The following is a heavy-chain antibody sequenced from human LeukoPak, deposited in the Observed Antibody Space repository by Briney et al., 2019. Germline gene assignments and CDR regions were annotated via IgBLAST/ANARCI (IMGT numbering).Heavy chain of an antibody. CDR2: ISYDGSNK. V-gene: IGHV3-30*18. D-gene: IGHD6-19*01. J-gene: IGHJ6*02. CDR1: GFTFSSYG. Sequence: GGSLRLSCAASGFTFSSYGMHWVRQAPGKGLEWVAVISYDGSNKYYADSVKGRFTISRDNSKNTLYLQMNSLRAEDTAVYYCAKGLAEPVAGRYYYYYGMDVWGQGTTVTVSS. CDR3: AKGLAEPVAGRYYYYYGMDV.